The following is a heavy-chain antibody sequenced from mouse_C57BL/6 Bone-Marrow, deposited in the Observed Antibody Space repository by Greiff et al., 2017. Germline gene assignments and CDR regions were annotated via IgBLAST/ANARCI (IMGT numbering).Heavy chain of an antibody. Sequence: EVMLVESGGDLVKPGGSLKLSCAASGFTFSSYGMSWVRQTPDKRLEWVATISSGGSYTYYPDSVKGRFTISRDNAKNTLYLQMSSLKSEDTAMYYCARLGVTTVPYWGQGTTLTVSS. J-gene: IGHJ2*01. V-gene: IGHV5-6*01. CDR2: ISSGGSYT. D-gene: IGHD1-1*01. CDR3: ARLGVTTVPY. CDR1: GFTFSSYG.